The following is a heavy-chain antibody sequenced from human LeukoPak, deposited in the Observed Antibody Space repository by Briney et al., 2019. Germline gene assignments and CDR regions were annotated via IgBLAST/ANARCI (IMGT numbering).Heavy chain of an antibody. J-gene: IGHJ4*02. V-gene: IGHV1-69*05. CDR3: ARDPVAGDFDY. Sequence: GASVKVSCKASGGTFSSYAISWVRQASGQGLEWMGGIIPIFGTANYAQKFQGRVTITTDESTSTAYMELSSLRSEDTAVYYCARDPVAGDFDYWGQGTLVTVSS. CDR2: IIPIFGTA. CDR1: GGTFSSYA. D-gene: IGHD6-19*01.